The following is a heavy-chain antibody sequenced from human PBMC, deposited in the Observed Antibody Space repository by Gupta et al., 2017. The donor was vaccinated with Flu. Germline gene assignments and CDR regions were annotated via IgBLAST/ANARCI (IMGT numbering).Heavy chain of an antibody. V-gene: IGHV3-30*18. CDR3: AKDQREYCSGGDCYPQILDF. D-gene: IGHD2-15*01. CDR2: ISYDGSYK. J-gene: IGHJ4*02. Sequence: QVQLVESGGGVVQPGKSLRLSCAASGFIFSAYGIHWVRQAPGKGLEWVAVISYDGSYKYYGDSVKGRFTISRDNSKNTLYLQMNSLRPDDTAVYYCAKDQREYCSGGDCYPQILDFWGQGSLVTVSP. CDR1: GFIFSAYG.